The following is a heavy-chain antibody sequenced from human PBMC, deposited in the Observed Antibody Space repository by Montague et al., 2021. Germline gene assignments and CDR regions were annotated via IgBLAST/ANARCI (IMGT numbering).Heavy chain of an antibody. CDR2: ISGKSNNT. D-gene: IGHD2/OR15-2a*01. V-gene: IGHV3-23*01. J-gene: IGHJ4*02. Sequence: SLRLSCAASGFTFSSRAMSWVRQAPEKGLEWVSSISGKSNNTYYIDSLKGRFTISRDNSKNTLFLQMNSLRAEDTAVYYCAKSLYASGGWGYYFDLWGQGTLVTVSS. CDR1: GFTFSSRA. CDR3: AKSLYASGGWGYYFDL.